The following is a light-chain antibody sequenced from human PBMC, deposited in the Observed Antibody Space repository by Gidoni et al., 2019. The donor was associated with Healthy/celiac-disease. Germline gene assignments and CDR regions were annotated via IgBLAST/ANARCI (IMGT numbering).Light chain of an antibody. CDR1: QSVRSN. J-gene: IGKJ1*01. CDR2: GAS. V-gene: IGKV3-15*01. Sequence: EIVMTQSPATLSVSPGERATHSCRASQSVRSNLAWSQQKPGQAPRLLIYGASTRATGIPARFSGSGSGTEFTLTISSLQSEDFAVYYCQQYNNWPPWTFGQGTKVEIK. CDR3: QQYNNWPPWT.